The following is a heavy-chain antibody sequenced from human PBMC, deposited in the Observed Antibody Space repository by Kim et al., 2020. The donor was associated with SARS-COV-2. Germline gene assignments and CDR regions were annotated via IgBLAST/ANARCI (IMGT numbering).Heavy chain of an antibody. Sequence: GGSLRLSCEASGFTFSSFWMHWVRQAPGEGLEWVAGISDDGKTTNYADSVMGRFTISRDDAKNTLFLQMNSLRGDDTAVYYCGRELTGMCDYLDQGALVT. CDR3: GRELTGMCDY. D-gene: IGHD2-8*02. J-gene: IGHJ4*02. CDR1: GFTFSSFW. V-gene: IGHV3-74*01. CDR2: ISDDGKTT.